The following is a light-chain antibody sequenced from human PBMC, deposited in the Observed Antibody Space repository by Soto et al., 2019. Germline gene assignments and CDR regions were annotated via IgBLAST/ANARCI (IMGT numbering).Light chain of an antibody. J-gene: IGKJ4*01. CDR1: QTITNY. CDR3: QQRSSWPPLT. V-gene: IGKV1-39*01. CDR2: ATD. Sequence: DIQMTQSPSSLSASVGDRVTITCRASQTITNYLNWYQQQSGKAPKLLIYATDTLQSGVPSRFSGSGSGTDFTLTISSLEPEDFAVYYCQQRSSWPPLTFGGGTKVDI.